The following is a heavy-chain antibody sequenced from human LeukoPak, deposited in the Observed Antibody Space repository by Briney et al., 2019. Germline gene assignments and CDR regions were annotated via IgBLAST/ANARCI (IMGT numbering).Heavy chain of an antibody. CDR3: AKNGDRGAYCSGGTCYPYYYYYMDV. CDR2: ISTTGGTT. J-gene: IGHJ6*03. Sequence: PGGSLRLSCAASGFTFSTYSMSWVRQAPGRGLEWVAAISTTGGTTYYADSVRSRFTISRDNSRNTLYLQMNSLRAEDTAIYYCAKNGDRGAYCSGGTCYPYYYYYMDVWGKGTTVTISS. D-gene: IGHD2-15*01. V-gene: IGHV3-23*01. CDR1: GFTFSTYS.